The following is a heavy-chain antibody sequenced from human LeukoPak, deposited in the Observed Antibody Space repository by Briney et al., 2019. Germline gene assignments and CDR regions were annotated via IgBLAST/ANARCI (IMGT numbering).Heavy chain of an antibody. J-gene: IGHJ3*02. Sequence: SEALSLTCTVSGGSISSYYWGWIRQPPGKGLEWIGYIYYSGSTNYNPSLKSRVTISVDTSKNQFSLKLSSVTAADTAVYYCARGKYYYDSSGYNDAFDIWGQGTMVTVSS. D-gene: IGHD3-22*01. V-gene: IGHV4-59*01. CDR3: ARGKYYYDSSGYNDAFDI. CDR1: GGSISSYY. CDR2: IYYSGST.